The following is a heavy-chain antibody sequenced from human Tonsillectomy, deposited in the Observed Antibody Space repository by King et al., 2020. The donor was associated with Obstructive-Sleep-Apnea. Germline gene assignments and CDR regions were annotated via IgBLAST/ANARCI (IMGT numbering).Heavy chain of an antibody. Sequence: DVQLVESGGGLVKPGGSLRLSCAASGFNFSTYSMNWVRRAPGKGLEWVSSISSSSSYIHFADSVKGRFTISRDNAKNSLYLQMNSLRAEDTAVYYCARGDYDILTGYYNVEPYYYYYGMDVWGQGTTVTVSS. CDR3: ARGDYDILTGYYNVEPYYYYYGMDV. J-gene: IGHJ6*02. D-gene: IGHD3-9*01. CDR1: GFNFSTYS. CDR2: ISSSSSYI. V-gene: IGHV3-21*01.